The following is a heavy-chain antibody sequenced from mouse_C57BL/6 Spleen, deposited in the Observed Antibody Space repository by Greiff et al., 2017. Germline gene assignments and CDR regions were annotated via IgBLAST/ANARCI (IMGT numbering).Heavy chain of an antibody. J-gene: IGHJ4*01. CDR1: GFTFNTYA. CDR2: IRSKSSNYAT. Sequence: EVQRVESGGGLVQPKGSLKLSCAASGFTFNTYAMHWVRQAPGKGLEWVARIRSKSSNYATYYADSLKDSFTIYRDDSQSMLYLQMNNLKTEDTAMYYCVRFYYYGSSYAMDYWGQGTSVTVSS. D-gene: IGHD1-1*01. CDR3: VRFYYYGSSYAMDY. V-gene: IGHV10-3*01.